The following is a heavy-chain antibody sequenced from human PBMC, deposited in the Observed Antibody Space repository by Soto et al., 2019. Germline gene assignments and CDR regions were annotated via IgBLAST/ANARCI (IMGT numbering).Heavy chain of an antibody. V-gene: IGHV1-8*01. CDR3: ARGGWEYDILTGYYRGGMDV. Sequence: ASVKVSCKASGYTFTCYDINWVRPATGQGLEWMGWLNPNSRNTGYAQKFQGRVTMTRNTSIRTAYMELSSLRSEDTAVYYCARGGWEYDILTGYYRGGMDVWGQGTTVTVSS. D-gene: IGHD3-9*01. J-gene: IGHJ6*02. CDR2: LNPNSRNT. CDR1: GYTFTCYD.